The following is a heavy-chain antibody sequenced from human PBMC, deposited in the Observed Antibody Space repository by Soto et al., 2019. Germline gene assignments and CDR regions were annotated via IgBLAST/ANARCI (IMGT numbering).Heavy chain of an antibody. Sequence: ASVKVSCKASGYTFTSYAMHWVRQAPGQRLECMGWINAGNGNTKYSQKFQGRVTITRDTSASTAYMELSSLRSEDTAVYYCAGDTYIVSRWGYFDCWGKGTLVTVSS. CDR1: GYTFTSYA. CDR3: AGDTYIVSRWGYFDC. V-gene: IGHV1-3*01. D-gene: IGHD2-15*01. J-gene: IGHJ4*02. CDR2: INAGNGNT.